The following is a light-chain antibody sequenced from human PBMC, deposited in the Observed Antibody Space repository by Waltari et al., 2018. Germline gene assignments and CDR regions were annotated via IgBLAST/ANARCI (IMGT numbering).Light chain of an antibody. V-gene: IGKV2-28*01. CDR1: QSLLQCNGHNY. Sequence: DIVMTQSPLSLPVTPGEPASISCRSSQSLLQCNGHNYLEWYLQRPGQSPRVLIFLGSRRVSGVPDRFSGSGSGTDFTLTISSLQAEDVAVYYCQQYSNPPPEFTFGPGTRVEIK. CDR3: QQYSNPPPEFT. CDR2: LGS. J-gene: IGKJ3*01.